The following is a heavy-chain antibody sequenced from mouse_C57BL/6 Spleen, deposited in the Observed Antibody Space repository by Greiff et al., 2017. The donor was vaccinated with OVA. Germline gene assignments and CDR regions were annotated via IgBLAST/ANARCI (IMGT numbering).Heavy chain of an antibody. CDR2: IYPRDGSP. CDR1: GYTFTSYD. D-gene: IGHD2-5*01. Sequence: QVQLQQSGPELVKPGASVKLSCKASGYTFTSYDINWVKQRPGQGLEWIGWIYPRDGSPKYNEKFKGKATLTVDTSSSTAYMELHSLTSEDSAVYFCARPYSNYFDYWGQGTTLTVSS. V-gene: IGHV1-85*01. CDR3: ARPYSNYFDY. J-gene: IGHJ2*01.